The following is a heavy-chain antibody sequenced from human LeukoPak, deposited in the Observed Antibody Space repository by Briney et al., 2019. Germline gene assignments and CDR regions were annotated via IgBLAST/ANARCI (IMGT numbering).Heavy chain of an antibody. CDR3: ARGRGSSGWYYFDY. D-gene: IGHD6-19*01. CDR1: GYTFTGYY. CDR2: INPNSGGT. V-gene: IGHV1-2*06. Sequence: ASVKVSCKASGYTFTGYYIHWVRQAPGQGLEWMGRINPNSGGTNYAQKLQGRVTMTRDTSISTAYMELSRLRSDDTAVYYCARGRGSSGWYYFDYWGQGTLVTVSS. J-gene: IGHJ4*02.